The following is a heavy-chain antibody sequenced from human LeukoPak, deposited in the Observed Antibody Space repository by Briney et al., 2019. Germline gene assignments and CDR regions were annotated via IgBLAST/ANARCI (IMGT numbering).Heavy chain of an antibody. CDR1: GFTSDDYG. D-gene: IGHD1-26*01. Sequence: GGSLRLSCAASGFTSDDYGMSWVRPAPGKGLEWVSGINWNGGSTGYADSVKGRFTISRDNAKNSLYLQMNSLRAEDTALYYCARDGRGSYYDYYYMDVWGKGTTVTVSS. J-gene: IGHJ6*03. CDR2: INWNGGST. CDR3: ARDGRGSYYDYYYMDV. V-gene: IGHV3-20*04.